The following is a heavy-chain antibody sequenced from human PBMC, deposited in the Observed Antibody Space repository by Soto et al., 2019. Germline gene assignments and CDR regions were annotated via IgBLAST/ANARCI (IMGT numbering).Heavy chain of an antibody. CDR3: ARGVRLGYGQPPLFDY. D-gene: IGHD5-12*01. CDR2: IYYSGST. J-gene: IGHJ4*02. CDR1: GDSISTYY. Sequence: KTSETLSLTCTVSGDSISTYYWSWIRQPPGEGLEWIGYIYYSGSTNYSPSLRSRVTISVDTSKNQFSLKLSSVTPADTAVYYCARGVRLGYGQPPLFDYWGQGTLVTVSS. V-gene: IGHV4-59*01.